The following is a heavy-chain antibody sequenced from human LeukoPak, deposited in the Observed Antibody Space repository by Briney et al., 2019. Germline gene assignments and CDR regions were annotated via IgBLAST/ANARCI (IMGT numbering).Heavy chain of an antibody. CDR2: INPNSGGT. CDR1: GYTFTGYY. CDR3: ARGPDIVVVPAARYYFDY. D-gene: IGHD2-2*01. Sequence: GASVKVSCKASGYTFTGYYVHWVRQAPGQGLEWMGWINPNSGGTNYAQKFQGRVTMTRDTSISTAYMELSRLRSDDTAVYYCARGPDIVVVPAARYYFDYWGQGTLVTVSS. J-gene: IGHJ4*02. V-gene: IGHV1-2*02.